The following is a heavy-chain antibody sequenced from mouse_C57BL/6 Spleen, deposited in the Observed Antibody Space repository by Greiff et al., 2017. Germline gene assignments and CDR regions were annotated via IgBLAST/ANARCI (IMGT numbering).Heavy chain of an antibody. J-gene: IGHJ4*01. D-gene: IGHD6-2*01. CDR2: INPNNGGT. CDR1: GYTFTDYY. V-gene: IGHV1-26*01. Sequence: EVQLQQSGPELVKPGASVKISCKASGYTFTDYYMNWVKQSHGKSLEWIGDINPNNGGTSYNQKFKGKATLTVDKSSSTAYMERRSLTSEDSAVYYCARVVSYYDAMDYWGQGTSVTVSS. CDR3: ARVVSYYDAMDY.